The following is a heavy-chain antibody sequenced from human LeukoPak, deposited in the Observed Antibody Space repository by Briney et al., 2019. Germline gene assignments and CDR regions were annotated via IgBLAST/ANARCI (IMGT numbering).Heavy chain of an antibody. CDR2: IHHTGST. Sequence: SQTLSLTCTVSGGSIRSGDYYWSWTRQPPGKGLEWIGYIHHTGSTKYNPSLKSRVVISADMSKNLFSLKLNSVTAADTAVYYCARGDGSGSYYNVGSDYWGQGTLVTISS. V-gene: IGHV4-30-4*01. CDR3: ARGDGSGSYYNVGSDY. J-gene: IGHJ4*02. D-gene: IGHD3-10*01. CDR1: GGSIRSGDYY.